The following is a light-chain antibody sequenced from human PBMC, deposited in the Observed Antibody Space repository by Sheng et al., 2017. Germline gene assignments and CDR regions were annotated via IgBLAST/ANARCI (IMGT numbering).Light chain of an antibody. CDR2: DAS. J-gene: IGKJ2*01. V-gene: IGKV3-11*01. Sequence: EIVLTQSPATLSLSPGDGATLSCRASQSVSSNLAWYQQKPGQAPRLLIYDASNRATGITARFSGSGSGTDFTLTITSLEAEDFAVYFCQQRSDWPPTFGQGTKLDLK. CDR1: QSVSSN. CDR3: QQRSDWPPT.